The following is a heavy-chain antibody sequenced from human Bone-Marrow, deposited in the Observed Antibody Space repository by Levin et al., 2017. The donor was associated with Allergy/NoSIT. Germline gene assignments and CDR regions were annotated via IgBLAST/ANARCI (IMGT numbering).Heavy chain of an antibody. V-gene: IGHV4-39*01. D-gene: IGHD1-26*01. CDR2: IYYSGTT. CDR3: ARPHGPYSGSYIES. Sequence: PSETLSLTCTVSGASVSSGPYSWGWIRQPPGRGLEWIGSIYYSGTTDYNPSLKSRVTISVDTSKNQFSLKLRSVTAADTAVYFCARPHGPYSGSYIESWGQGTMVTVSS. CDR1: GASVSSGPYS. J-gene: IGHJ3*01.